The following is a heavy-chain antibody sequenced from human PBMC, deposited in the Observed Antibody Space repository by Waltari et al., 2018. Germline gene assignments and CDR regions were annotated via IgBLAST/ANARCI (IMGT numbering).Heavy chain of an antibody. CDR1: GGTFSHYA. CDR3: ARGGWLQFEHRGYFQH. J-gene: IGHJ1*01. CDR2: IIPIFGTA. D-gene: IGHD5-12*01. Sequence: QVQLVQSGAEVKKPGSSVKVSCKASGGTFSHYAISWVRQGPGQGLEWMGGIIPIFGTANYAQKFQGRVTITTDESTSTAYMELSSLRSEDTAVYYCARGGWLQFEHRGYFQHWGQGTLVTVSS. V-gene: IGHV1-69*05.